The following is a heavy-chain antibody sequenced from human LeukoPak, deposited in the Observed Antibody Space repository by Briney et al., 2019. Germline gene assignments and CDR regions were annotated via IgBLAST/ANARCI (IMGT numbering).Heavy chain of an antibody. CDR3: AKDVYGDYGGLDY. CDR1: GFSFSRDG. J-gene: IGHJ4*02. Sequence: GGSLRLSCAACGFSFSRDGMHWLRRAPGKGLEWVAIISYDGSHKYYADSVKGRFAISRDNSKNTLYLQMNSLRAEDTAVYYCAKDVYGDYGGLDYWGQGTLVTVSS. D-gene: IGHD4-17*01. V-gene: IGHV3-30*18. CDR2: ISYDGSHK.